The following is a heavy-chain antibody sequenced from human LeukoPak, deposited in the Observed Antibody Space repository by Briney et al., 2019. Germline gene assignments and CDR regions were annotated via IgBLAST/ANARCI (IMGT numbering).Heavy chain of an antibody. CDR1: GFTFSSYW. Sequence: QPGGSLRLSCADSGFTFSSYWMSWVRQAPGKGLEWVANIKQDGSEKYYVDSVKGRFTISRDNAKNSLYLQMNSLRAEDTAVYYCAREYSSSSPEDYWGQGTLVTVSS. D-gene: IGHD6-6*01. V-gene: IGHV3-7*01. CDR2: IKQDGSEK. CDR3: AREYSSSSPEDY. J-gene: IGHJ4*02.